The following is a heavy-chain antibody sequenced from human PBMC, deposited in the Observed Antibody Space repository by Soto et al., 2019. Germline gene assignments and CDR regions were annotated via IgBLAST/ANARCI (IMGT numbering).Heavy chain of an antibody. CDR1: GYTFTSYG. CDR2: ISAYNGDT. J-gene: IGHJ4*02. Sequence: QAQLVQSGGEVKKPGASVKVSCRASGYTFTSYGYAWVRQAPGQGLERMGWISAYNGDTKYAQKFQDRVTLTTDTSPTTAHMELRNLGSDDPGVYYCARSGAYCTSITWLFHAFWGLGTLVTVSS. V-gene: IGHV1-18*01. CDR3: ARSGAYCTSITWLFHAF. D-gene: IGHD2-8*01.